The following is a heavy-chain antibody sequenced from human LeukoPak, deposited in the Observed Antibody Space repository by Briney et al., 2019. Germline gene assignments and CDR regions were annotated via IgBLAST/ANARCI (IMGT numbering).Heavy chain of an antibody. CDR2: IGSSGSYT. Sequence: GGSLRLSCAASGFTFSRYAMKWVRQAPGKGLEWVSCIGSSGSYTYYADSVKGRFTISRDNAKDSLYLQMDSLRAEDGAVYYCAREDSSSGNPTIDTWGQGTLVTVSS. J-gene: IGHJ5*02. D-gene: IGHD3-10*01. CDR3: AREDSSSGNPTIDT. CDR1: GFTFSRYA. V-gene: IGHV3-21*01.